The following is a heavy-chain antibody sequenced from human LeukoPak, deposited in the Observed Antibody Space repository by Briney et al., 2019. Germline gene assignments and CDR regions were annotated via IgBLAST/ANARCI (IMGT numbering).Heavy chain of an antibody. D-gene: IGHD6-19*01. CDR2: INHSGST. Sequence: SETLSLTRAVYGGSFSGYYWSWIRQPPGKGLEWIGEINHSGSTNYNPSLKSRVTISVDTSKNQFSLKLSSVTAADTAVYYCASPLGGWDDAFDIWGQGTMVTVSS. CDR3: ASPLGGWDDAFDI. CDR1: GGSFSGYY. V-gene: IGHV4-34*01. J-gene: IGHJ3*02.